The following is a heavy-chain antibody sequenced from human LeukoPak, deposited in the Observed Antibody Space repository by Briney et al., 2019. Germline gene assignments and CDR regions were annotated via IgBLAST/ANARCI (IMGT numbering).Heavy chain of an antibody. CDR3: ATTIFGVIGAFDI. CDR1: GDSISSSSYY. CDR2: IYYSGST. V-gene: IGHV4-39*07. J-gene: IGHJ3*02. D-gene: IGHD3-3*01. Sequence: SETLSLTCTVSGDSISSSSYYWGWIRQPPGKELEWIGSIYYSGSTYYNPSLNSRVTISVDTSKNQFSLKLSSVTATDTAVYYCATTIFGVIGAFDIWGQGTMVTVSS.